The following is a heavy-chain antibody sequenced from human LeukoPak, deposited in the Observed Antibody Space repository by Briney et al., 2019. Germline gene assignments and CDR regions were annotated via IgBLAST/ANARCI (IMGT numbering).Heavy chain of an antibody. V-gene: IGHV1-18*04. CDR1: GYTLTSNY. CDR2: ISAYNGNT. CDR3: ARDWGSSGYYLAGY. Sequence: ASVKVSCKASGYTLTSNYIHWVRQAPGQGLEWMGWISAYNGNTNYAQKLQGRVTMTTDTSTSTAYMELRSLRSDDTAVYYCARDWGSSGYYLAGYWGQGTLVTVSS. D-gene: IGHD3-22*01. J-gene: IGHJ4*02.